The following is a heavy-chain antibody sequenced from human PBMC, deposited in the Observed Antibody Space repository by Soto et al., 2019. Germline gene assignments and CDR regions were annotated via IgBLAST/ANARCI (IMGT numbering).Heavy chain of an antibody. CDR2: IIPILGIA. CDR1: GGTFSSYT. D-gene: IGHD2-2*01. Sequence: SVKVSCKASGGTFSSYTISWVRQAPGQGLEWMGRIIPILGIANYAQKFQGRVTITADKSTSTAYMELSSLRSEDTAVYYCATGGVPAAQMTSDYWGQGTLVTVSS. V-gene: IGHV1-69*02. J-gene: IGHJ4*02. CDR3: ATGGVPAAQMTSDY.